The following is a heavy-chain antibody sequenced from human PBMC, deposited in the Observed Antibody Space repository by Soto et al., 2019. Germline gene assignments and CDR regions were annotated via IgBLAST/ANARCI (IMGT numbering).Heavy chain of an antibody. J-gene: IGHJ4*02. CDR3: SKGVSSSAWSASDS. Sequence: EVQLLESGGGLVQPGGSLRLYCAASGFTLSSYAMTWVRQAPGKGLEWVSVISDSDNATYYADSVKGRLTISRDNSKNTLYLQLNSLRAEDTAVYYCSKGVSSSAWSASDSWGQGTLSPSPQ. CDR1: GFTLSSYA. CDR2: ISDSDNAT. D-gene: IGHD6-19*01. V-gene: IGHV3-23*01.